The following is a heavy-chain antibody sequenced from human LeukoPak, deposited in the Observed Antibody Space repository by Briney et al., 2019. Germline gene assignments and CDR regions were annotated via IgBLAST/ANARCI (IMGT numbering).Heavy chain of an antibody. J-gene: IGHJ6*04. D-gene: IGHD1-1*01. V-gene: IGHV4-59*01. CDR1: GGSISSYY. CDR2: IYYSGST. CDR3: ARDRTQLERWGYYYYGMDV. Sequence: PSETLSLTCTVSGGSISSYYWSWIRQPPGKGLEWIGYIYYSGSTNYNPSLKSRVTISVDTSKNQFSLKLSSVTAADTAVYYCARDRTQLERWGYYYYGMDVWGKGTTVTVSS.